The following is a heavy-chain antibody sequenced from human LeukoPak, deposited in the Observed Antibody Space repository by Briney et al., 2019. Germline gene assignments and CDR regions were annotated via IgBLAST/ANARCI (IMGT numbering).Heavy chain of an antibody. CDR1: GFTFSGSA. V-gene: IGHV3-73*01. CDR2: IRSKANSYAT. Sequence: GGSLRLSCAASGFTFSGSAMRWVRQAPGKGLEWVGRIRSKANSYATAYAASVKGRFTISRDDSKNTAYLQMNSLKTEDTAVYYCSSGGYSSTRCYGENWGQGTLVTVSS. J-gene: IGHJ4*02. D-gene: IGHD2-2*01. CDR3: SSGGYSSTRCYGEN.